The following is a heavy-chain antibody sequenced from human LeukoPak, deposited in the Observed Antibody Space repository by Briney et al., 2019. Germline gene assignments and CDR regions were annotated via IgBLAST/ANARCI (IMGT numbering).Heavy chain of an antibody. J-gene: IGHJ4*02. CDR3: ARVGYSYGPELQFDY. V-gene: IGHV4-34*01. CDR1: GGSFSGYY. CDR2: INHSGST. Sequence: SETLSLTCAVYGGSFSGYYWSWIRQPPGKGLEWIGEINHSGSTNYNPSLKSRVIISVNTSNNQFSLKLSSVTAADTAVYYCARVGYSYGPELQFDYWGQGTLVTVSS. D-gene: IGHD5-18*01.